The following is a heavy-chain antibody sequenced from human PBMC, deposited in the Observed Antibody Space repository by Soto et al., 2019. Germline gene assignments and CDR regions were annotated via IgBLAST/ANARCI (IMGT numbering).Heavy chain of an antibody. D-gene: IGHD3-16*01. CDR1: GGSISRSGYY. CDR2: IYYSGST. V-gene: IGHV4-39*01. CDR3: ARRGGEGYGGADFYYGMDV. J-gene: IGHJ6*02. Sequence: SETRCLTCTVSGGSISRSGYYGGWIRQPPGKGLEWIGSIYYSGSTYHNPSLKSRVSISVDTSKSQFSLKLSSVTAADTAVYYCARRGGEGYGGADFYYGMDVWGQGTTGTVSS.